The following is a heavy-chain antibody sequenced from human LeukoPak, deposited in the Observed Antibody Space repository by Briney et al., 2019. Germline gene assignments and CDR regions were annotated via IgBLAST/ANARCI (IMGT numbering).Heavy chain of an antibody. D-gene: IGHD2-8*02. Sequence: GGSLRLSCAASGFTFSVYWMHWVRRVPGKGLVWVSRINTDGSDTSYGDSVKGRFTVSRDNAKSTVYLQMNSLKNEDTAVYFCARDLTGTLFDSWGQGTLVTVSS. CDR2: INTDGSDT. CDR3: ARDLTGTLFDS. J-gene: IGHJ4*02. CDR1: GFTFSVYW. V-gene: IGHV3-74*01.